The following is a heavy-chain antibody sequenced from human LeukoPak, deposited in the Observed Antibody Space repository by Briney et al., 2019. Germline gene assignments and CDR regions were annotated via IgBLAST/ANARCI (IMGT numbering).Heavy chain of an antibody. Sequence: PGESLRLSCVASGFTFTDHPMNWVRQAPGKGLEWISYIGGDGIAFYADSVKGRFTASKDDARKSIYLQMNSLRVEDTAVYYCAKDRANWAIDDWGQGTQVTVSS. CDR3: AKDRANWAIDD. J-gene: IGHJ4*02. V-gene: IGHV3-69-1*01. CDR2: IGGDGIA. CDR1: GFTFTDHP. D-gene: IGHD3-16*01.